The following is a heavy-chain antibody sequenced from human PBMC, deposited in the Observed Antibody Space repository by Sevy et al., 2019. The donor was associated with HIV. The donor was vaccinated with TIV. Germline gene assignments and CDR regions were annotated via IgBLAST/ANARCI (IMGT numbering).Heavy chain of an antibody. Sequence: GGSLRLSCAVSGFSFDSYGMTWVRQAPGKGLEWVSGISGSGTRTYYADSVKGRFSISRDNSKNRLYLQMNSLRSEDQALYYCGKGGGGHYDPDEIGYYFYYYNMDVWGKGTTVTVSS. CDR3: GKGGGGHYDPDEIGYYFYYYNMDV. J-gene: IGHJ6*03. D-gene: IGHD3-22*01. CDR2: ISGSGTRT. V-gene: IGHV3-23*01. CDR1: GFSFDSYG.